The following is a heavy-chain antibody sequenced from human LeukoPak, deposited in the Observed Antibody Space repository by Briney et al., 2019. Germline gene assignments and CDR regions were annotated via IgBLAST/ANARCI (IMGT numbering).Heavy chain of an antibody. CDR2: IRNKANNYAT. V-gene: IGHV3-73*01. D-gene: IGHD2-2*02. J-gene: IGHJ6*04. CDR3: TRLGDCSSTNCYTSENVDV. CDR1: GFTFSGSS. Sequence: PGGSLRLSCAASGFTFSGSSMHWVRQASGKGLEWVGRIRNKANNYATAYAASVKGRFTISRDDSKNTAYLQRNSLKTEDTAVYYCTRLGDCSSTNCYTSENVDVWGKGTTVTVPS.